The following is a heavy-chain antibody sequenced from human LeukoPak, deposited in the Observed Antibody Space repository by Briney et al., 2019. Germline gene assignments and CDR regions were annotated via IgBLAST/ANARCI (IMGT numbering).Heavy chain of an antibody. D-gene: IGHD1-26*01. Sequence: SETLSLTCTVSGGSISSYYWSWIRQPPGKGLEWIGYIYYTGTTNYNPSLKSRVTISVDTSKNQFSLKLSSVTAADTAVYYCARRRVGAISSYNWFDPWGQGTLVTVSS. J-gene: IGHJ5*02. CDR1: GGSISSYY. CDR3: ARRRVGAISSYNWFDP. CDR2: IYYTGTT. V-gene: IGHV4-59*08.